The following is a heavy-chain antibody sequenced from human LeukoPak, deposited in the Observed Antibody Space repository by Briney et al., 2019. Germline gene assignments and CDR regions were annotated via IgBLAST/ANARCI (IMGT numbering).Heavy chain of an antibody. CDR2: IYYSGST. D-gene: IGHD3-22*01. V-gene: IGHV4-30-4*01. J-gene: IGHJ3*02. CDR3: ARDYYDSSGSAFDI. Sequence: PSQTLSLTCTVSGGSISSGDYYWSWIRQPPGKGLEWIGYIYYSGSTYYNPSLKNRVTISVDTSKNKFSLKLSSVTAADTAVYYCARDYYDSSGSAFDIWGQGTMVTVSS. CDR1: GGSISSGDYY.